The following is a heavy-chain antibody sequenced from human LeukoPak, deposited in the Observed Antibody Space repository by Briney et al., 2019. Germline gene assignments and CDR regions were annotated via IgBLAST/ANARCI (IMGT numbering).Heavy chain of an antibody. CDR1: GYTFTSYY. D-gene: IGHD6-19*01. Sequence: ASVKVSCKASGYTFTSYYMHWVRQAPGQGLEWMGGIIPIFGTANYAQKFQGRVTITADESTSTAYMELSSLRSEDTAVYYCATYSSGCLGYWGQGTLVTVSS. J-gene: IGHJ4*02. V-gene: IGHV1-69*13. CDR2: IIPIFGTA. CDR3: ATYSSGCLGY.